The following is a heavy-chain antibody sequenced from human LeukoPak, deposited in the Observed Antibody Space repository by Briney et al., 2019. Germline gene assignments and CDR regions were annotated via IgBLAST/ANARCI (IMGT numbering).Heavy chain of an antibody. D-gene: IGHD3-10*01. CDR2: ISYDGSNK. Sequence: GRSLRLSRAASGFTFSSYAMHWVRQAPGKGLEWVAVISYDGSNKYYADSVKGRFTISRDNSKNTLYLQMNSLRAEDTAVYYCAREGFYESGSLPTFYFDYWGQGTLVTVSS. V-gene: IGHV3-30*04. CDR3: AREGFYESGSLPTFYFDY. J-gene: IGHJ4*02. CDR1: GFTFSSYA.